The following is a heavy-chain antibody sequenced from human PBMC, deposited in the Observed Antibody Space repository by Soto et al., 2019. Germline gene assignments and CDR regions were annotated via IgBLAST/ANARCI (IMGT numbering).Heavy chain of an antibody. CDR2: ISYDGSNK. Sequence: QVQLVEAGGGVVQPGRSLRLSCAASGFTFSSYAMHWVRQAPGKGLEWVAVISYDGSNKYYADSVKGRFTISRDNSKNTMYLQMNSQRAADTAVYYWSSSYSSSWYLFYDYGMDVWGQGTTVTVSS. CDR1: GFTFSSYA. D-gene: IGHD6-13*01. J-gene: IGHJ6*02. V-gene: IGHV3-30-3*01. CDR3: SSSYSSSWYLFYDYGMDV.